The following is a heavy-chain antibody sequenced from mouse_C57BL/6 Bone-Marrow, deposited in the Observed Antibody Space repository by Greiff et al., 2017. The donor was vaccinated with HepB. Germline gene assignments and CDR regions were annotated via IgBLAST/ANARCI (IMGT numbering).Heavy chain of an antibody. CDR3: ARDGYDGGDY. CDR1: GYSITSGYY. CDR2: ISYDGSN. D-gene: IGHD2-2*01. V-gene: IGHV3-6*01. J-gene: IGHJ2*01. Sequence: EVQLQESGPGLVKPSQSLSLTCSVTGYSITSGYYWNWIRQFPGNKLEWMGYISYDGSNNYNPSLKNRISITRDTSKNQFFLKLNSVTTEDTATYYCARDGYDGGDYWGQGTTLTVSS.